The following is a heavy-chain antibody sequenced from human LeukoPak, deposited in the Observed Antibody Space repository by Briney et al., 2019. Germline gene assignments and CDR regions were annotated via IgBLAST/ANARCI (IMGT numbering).Heavy chain of an antibody. V-gene: IGHV3-23*01. CDR1: GFTFSTYA. Sequence: GGSLRLSCAASGFTFSTYAMSWVRQAPGKGLEWVSAISGSGGSTNYADSVKGRFTISRDNSKDTLYLQMNSLRAEDTAVYYCAKNFYGDYNFFFDYWGQGTLVTVSS. CDR2: ISGSGGST. J-gene: IGHJ4*02. CDR3: AKNFYGDYNFFFDY. D-gene: IGHD4-17*01.